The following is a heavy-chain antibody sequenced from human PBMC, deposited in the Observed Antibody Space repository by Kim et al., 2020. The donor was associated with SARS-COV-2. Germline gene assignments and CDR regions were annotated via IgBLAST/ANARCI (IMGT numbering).Heavy chain of an antibody. D-gene: IGHD3-10*01. Sequence: GGSLRLSCAASGFTVSSNYTSWVRQAPGKGLEWVSVIYSGGSTYYADSVKGRFTISRDNSKNTLYLQMNSLRAEDTAVYYCAREDYGSGTHYWGQGTLVTVSS. V-gene: IGHV3-66*01. J-gene: IGHJ4*02. CDR3: AREDYGSGTHY. CDR2: IYSGGST. CDR1: GFTVSSNY.